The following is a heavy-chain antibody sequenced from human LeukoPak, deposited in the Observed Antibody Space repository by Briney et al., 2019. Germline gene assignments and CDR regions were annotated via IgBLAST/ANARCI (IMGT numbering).Heavy chain of an antibody. CDR1: GYTFTSYE. J-gene: IGHJ4*02. CDR3: ARDRSVNDYGDYEGDY. Sequence: ASVKVSCKASGYTFTSYEINWVRQAPGQXXXWMGWINPNSGGTNYAQKFQGRVTMTRDTSISTAYMELSRLRSDDTAVYYCARDRSVNDYGDYEGDYWGQGTLVTVSS. CDR2: INPNSGGT. D-gene: IGHD4-17*01. V-gene: IGHV1-2*02.